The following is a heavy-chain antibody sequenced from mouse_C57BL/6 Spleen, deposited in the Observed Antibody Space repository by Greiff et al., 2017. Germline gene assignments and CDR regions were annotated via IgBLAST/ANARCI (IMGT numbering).Heavy chain of an antibody. Sequence: VQLQESGAELVRPGASVTLSCKASGYTFTDYEMHWVKQTPVHGLEWIGAIDPETGGTAYNQKFKGKAILTADKSSSTAYMELRSLTSEDSAVYYCTRGGIYYGGPYYWGQGTTLTVSS. V-gene: IGHV1-15*01. J-gene: IGHJ2*01. CDR1: GYTFTDYE. CDR2: IDPETGGT. CDR3: TRGGIYYGGPYY. D-gene: IGHD2-1*01.